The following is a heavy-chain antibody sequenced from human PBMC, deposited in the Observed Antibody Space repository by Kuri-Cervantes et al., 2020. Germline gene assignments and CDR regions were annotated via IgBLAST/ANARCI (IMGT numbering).Heavy chain of an antibody. V-gene: IGHV5-51*01. J-gene: IGHJ5*02. Sequence: GESLKISCKGSGYSFTSYWIGWVRQMPGKGLEWVGIIYPGDSDTRYSPSFQGQVTISADKSISTAYLQWSSLKASDTAMYYCARHGITGTTGSYWFDPWGQGTLVTVSS. D-gene: IGHD1-20*01. CDR1: GYSFTSYW. CDR3: ARHGITGTTGSYWFDP. CDR2: IYPGDSDT.